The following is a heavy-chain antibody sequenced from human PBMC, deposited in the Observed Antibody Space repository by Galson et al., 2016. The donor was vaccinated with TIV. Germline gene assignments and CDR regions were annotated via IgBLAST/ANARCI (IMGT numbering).Heavy chain of an antibody. CDR3: ASVVWFPGLSLVN. CDR2: FDPEQHKK. Sequence: SVKVSCKVSGDSLSDLSMHWVRQAPGKGLEWMAGFDPEQHKKIYAQKLEGRVTLTDDTSTDTAFLELSSLRFDDTAVYYCASVVWFPGLSLVNWGQRTLVIVAS. D-gene: IGHD2-21*01. CDR1: GDSLSDLS. V-gene: IGHV1-24*01. J-gene: IGHJ4*02.